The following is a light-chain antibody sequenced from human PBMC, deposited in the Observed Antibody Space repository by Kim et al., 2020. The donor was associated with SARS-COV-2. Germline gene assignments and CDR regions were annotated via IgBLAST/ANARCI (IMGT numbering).Light chain of an antibody. CDR1: QSVLYSSNNKGY. Sequence: ATINCQSSQSVLYSSNNKGYLAWYQQKPGQPPKLLIYWASTRESGVPDRFSGSGSGTDFTLTISSLQAEDVAVYYCQQYYSTPLTFGGGTKVDIK. CDR2: WAS. V-gene: IGKV4-1*01. J-gene: IGKJ4*01. CDR3: QQYYSTPLT.